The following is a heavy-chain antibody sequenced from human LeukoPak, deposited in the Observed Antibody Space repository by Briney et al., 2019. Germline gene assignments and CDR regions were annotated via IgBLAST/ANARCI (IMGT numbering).Heavy chain of an antibody. D-gene: IGHD3-16*01. CDR2: IYHSGST. J-gene: IGHJ6*03. Sequence: PSETLSLTCTVSGGSISSGGYYWSWIRQPPGKGLEWIGYIYHSGSTYYNPSLKSRVTISVDTSKNQFSLKLSSVTAADTAVYYCARGVVWDYYYYYYMDVWGKGTTVTVSS. CDR3: ARGVVWDYYYYYYMDV. CDR1: GGSISSGGYY. V-gene: IGHV4-30-2*01.